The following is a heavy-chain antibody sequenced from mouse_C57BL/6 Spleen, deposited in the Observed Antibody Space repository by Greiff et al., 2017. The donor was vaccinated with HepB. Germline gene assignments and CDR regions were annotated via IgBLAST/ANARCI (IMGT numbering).Heavy chain of an antibody. CDR2: INPSTGGT. D-gene: IGHD1-1*01. Sequence: VQLQQSGPELVKPGASVKISCKASGYSFTGYYMNWVKQSPEKSLEWIGEINPSTGGTTYNQKFKAKATLTVDKSSSTAYMQLKSLTSEDSAVYYCARRIYYYGSRYFDYWGQGTTLTVSS. CDR3: ARRIYYYGSRYFDY. V-gene: IGHV1-42*01. J-gene: IGHJ2*01. CDR1: GYSFTGYY.